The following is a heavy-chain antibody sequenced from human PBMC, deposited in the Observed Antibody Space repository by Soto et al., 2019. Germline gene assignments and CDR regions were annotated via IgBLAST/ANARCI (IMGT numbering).Heavy chain of an antibody. Sequence: SETLSLTCTVSGGSISSSSYYWGWIRQPPGKGLEWIGSIYYSGSTYYNPSLKSRVTISVDTSKNQFSLKLSSVTAADTAVYYCARQRPDYDILTGYYIGWFDPWGQGTLVT. CDR3: ARQRPDYDILTGYYIGWFDP. CDR2: IYYSGST. CDR1: GGSISSSSYY. V-gene: IGHV4-39*01. J-gene: IGHJ5*02. D-gene: IGHD3-9*01.